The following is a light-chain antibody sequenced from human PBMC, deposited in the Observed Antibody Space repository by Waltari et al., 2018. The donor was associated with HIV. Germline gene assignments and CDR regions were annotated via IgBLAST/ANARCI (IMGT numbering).Light chain of an antibody. CDR1: ALPRQY. J-gene: IGLJ3*02. V-gene: IGLV3-25*03. CDR3: QSPDNTTSYWV. Sequence: SYELTQPPSVSVSPGQTARITCSGDALPRQYAYWYQQKPGQAPLLLIYKDTERPSRIPGRFSVSSSGTIVTLTISGVQAEDEADYYCQSPDNTTSYWVFGGGTKLTV. CDR2: KDT.